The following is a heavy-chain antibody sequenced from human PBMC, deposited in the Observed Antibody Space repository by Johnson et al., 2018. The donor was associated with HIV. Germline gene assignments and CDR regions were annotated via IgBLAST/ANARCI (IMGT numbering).Heavy chain of an antibody. CDR1: GFTFSDYY. CDR3: ARPDSSSARAHDAFDI. J-gene: IGHJ3*02. CDR2: ISSSGSTI. D-gene: IGHD6-6*01. V-gene: IGHV3-11*04. Sequence: QVQLVESGGGLVKPGGSLRLSSAASGFTFSDYYMSWIRQAPGKGLEWVSYISSSGSTIYYADSVKGRFTISRDNAKNSLYLQMNSLRAEDTAVYYCARPDSSSARAHDAFDIWGQGTMVTVSS.